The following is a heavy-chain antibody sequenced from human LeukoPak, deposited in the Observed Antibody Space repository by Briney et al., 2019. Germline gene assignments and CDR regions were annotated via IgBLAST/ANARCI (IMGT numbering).Heavy chain of an antibody. Sequence: PGGSLRLSCAASGFTFSSYGMHWVRQAPGKGLEWVAVISYDGSNKYYADSVKGRFTISRDNSKNTLYLQMNSLRAEDTAVYYCARDLGWLVPVGIDYWGQGTLVTVSS. J-gene: IGHJ4*02. CDR2: ISYDGSNK. CDR1: GFTFSSYG. V-gene: IGHV3-30*03. CDR3: ARDLGWLVPVGIDY. D-gene: IGHD6-19*01.